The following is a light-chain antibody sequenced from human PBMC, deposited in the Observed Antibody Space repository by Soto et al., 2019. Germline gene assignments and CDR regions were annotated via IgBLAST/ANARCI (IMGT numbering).Light chain of an antibody. Sequence: EIVLTQSPGTLSLSPGESGILSCRTSQTVNSPYLAWYQQKPGQAPRLLSSGASTRATGIPDRFSGSGSGTEFTLTISILESEDFAVYYCHQHETSPPTFGPGTKVDVK. CDR2: GAS. J-gene: IGKJ3*01. CDR1: QTVNSPY. CDR3: HQHETSPPT. V-gene: IGKV3-20*01.